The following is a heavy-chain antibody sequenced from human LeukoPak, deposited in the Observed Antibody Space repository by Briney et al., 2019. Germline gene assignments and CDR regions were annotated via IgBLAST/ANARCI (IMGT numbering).Heavy chain of an antibody. V-gene: IGHV1-18*01. J-gene: IGHJ4*02. Sequence: ASVKVSCKASGYTFTSYGISWVRQAPGQGLEWMGWISAYNGNTNYAQKLQGRVTMTTDTSTSTAYMELRSLRSDDTAVYYCARHGLGYCSGGSCYSGGPFDYWGQGTPVTVSS. CDR1: GYTFTSYG. D-gene: IGHD2-15*01. CDR3: ARHGLGYCSGGSCYSGGPFDY. CDR2: ISAYNGNT.